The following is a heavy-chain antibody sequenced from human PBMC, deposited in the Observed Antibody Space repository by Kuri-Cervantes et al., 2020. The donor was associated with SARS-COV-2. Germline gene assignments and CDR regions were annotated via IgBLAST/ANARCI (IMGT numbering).Heavy chain of an antibody. CDR3: AREEVWGSYRYYMDV. CDR2: IYIHGGT. D-gene: IGHD7-27*01. J-gene: IGHJ6*03. CDR1: GGSLTTYH. Sequence: SQTLSLTCVVSGGSLTTYHWSWIRQLAGKGLEWLGRIYIHGGTTYNPSLRGRVSMSLDMSKNQFSLKMESVTSADTAVYYCAREEVWGSYRYYMDVWSKGTTVTVSS. V-gene: IGHV4-4*07.